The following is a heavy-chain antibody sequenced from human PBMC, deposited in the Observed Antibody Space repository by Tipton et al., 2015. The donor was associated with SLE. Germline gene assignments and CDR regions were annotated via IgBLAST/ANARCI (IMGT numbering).Heavy chain of an antibody. V-gene: IGHV4-38-2*01. Sequence: LRLSCAVSGYSITSGSYWGWIRQPPGKGLEWIGSMYNSGKTFYNPSLKSRVTISLDMSKNQFSLKLSSVTAADTAVYYCATSFIYSDWGAFHIWGQGTMVTVSS. J-gene: IGHJ3*02. CDR1: GYSITSGSY. CDR2: MYNSGKT. D-gene: IGHD4-11*01. CDR3: ATSFIYSDWGAFHI.